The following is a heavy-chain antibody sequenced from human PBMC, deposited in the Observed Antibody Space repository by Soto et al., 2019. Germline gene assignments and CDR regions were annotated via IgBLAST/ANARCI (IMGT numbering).Heavy chain of an antibody. Sequence: QVQLVQSGAKVKKPGSSVKVSCKASGGTFSSYAISWVREAPGQGLEWMGGIIPIFGTANYAQKFQGRVTITADESTSTAYMELSSLRSEDTAVYYCAREGYCSGGSCYYYGMNVWGQGTTVTVSS. D-gene: IGHD2-15*01. CDR2: IIPIFGTA. CDR1: GGTFSSYA. V-gene: IGHV1-69*01. CDR3: AREGYCSGGSCYYYGMNV. J-gene: IGHJ6*02.